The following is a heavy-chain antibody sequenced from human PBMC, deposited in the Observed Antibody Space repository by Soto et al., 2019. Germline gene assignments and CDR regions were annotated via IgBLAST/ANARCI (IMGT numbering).Heavy chain of an antibody. J-gene: IGHJ6*02. CDR1: GGSISSSSYY. Sequence: PSETLSLTCTVSGGSISSSSYYWGWIRQPPGKGLEWIGSIYYSGSTYYNPSLKSRVTISVDTSKNQFSLKLSSVTAADTAVYYCAQVTSYDFWSGYSPYYGMDVWGQGTTVTVSS. CDR3: AQVTSYDFWSGYSPYYGMDV. D-gene: IGHD3-3*01. CDR2: IYYSGST. V-gene: IGHV4-39*01.